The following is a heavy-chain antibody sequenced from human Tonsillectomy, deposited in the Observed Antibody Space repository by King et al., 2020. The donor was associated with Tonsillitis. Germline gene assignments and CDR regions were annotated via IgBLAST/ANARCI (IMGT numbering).Heavy chain of an antibody. CDR2: ISYSGST. Sequence: QLQESGPGLVKPSETLSLTCTVSGDSIRSYYWSWIRQPPGKGLEWIGDISYSGSTYYNPSLKSRVTVSVDTSKNQLSLKLSSVTAADTAVYYCARDAYYEFWSGYSPYWYFDLWGRGTLVTVSS. V-gene: IGHV4-59*01. D-gene: IGHD3-3*01. J-gene: IGHJ2*01. CDR3: ARDAYYEFWSGYSPYWYFDL. CDR1: GDSIRSYY.